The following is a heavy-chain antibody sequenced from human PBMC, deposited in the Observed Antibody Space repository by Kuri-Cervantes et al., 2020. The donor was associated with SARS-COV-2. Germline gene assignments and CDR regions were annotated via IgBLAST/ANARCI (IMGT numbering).Heavy chain of an antibody. CDR1: GYTFTGYY. CDR2: INPNSGGT. Sequence: ASVKVSCKASGYTFTGYYMHWVRQAPGQGLEWMGWINPNSGGTNYAQKFQGRVTMTRDTSISTAYMELSRLRSYDTAVYYCARVRYIVGATETYYFDYWGQGTLVTVSS. J-gene: IGHJ4*02. CDR3: ARVRYIVGATETYYFDY. V-gene: IGHV1-2*02. D-gene: IGHD1-26*01.